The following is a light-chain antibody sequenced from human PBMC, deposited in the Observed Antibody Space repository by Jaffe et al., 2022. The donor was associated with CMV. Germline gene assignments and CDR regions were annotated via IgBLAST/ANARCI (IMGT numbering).Light chain of an antibody. CDR2: DAS. J-gene: IGKJ3*01. CDR3: QQRANWPLT. CDR1: QRISNF. Sequence: EIVLTQSPATLSLSPGERATLSCRASQRISNFLGWYQQKPGQAPRLLIYDASNRAADIPARFSGSGSGTDFNLTISSLEPDDFAVYYCQQRANWPLTFGPGTKVDIK. V-gene: IGKV3-11*01.